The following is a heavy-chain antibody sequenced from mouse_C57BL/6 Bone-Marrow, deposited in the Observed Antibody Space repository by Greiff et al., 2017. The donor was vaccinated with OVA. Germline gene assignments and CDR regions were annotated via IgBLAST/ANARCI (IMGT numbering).Heavy chain of an antibody. Sequence: QQSCTASGYTFTSYWMHWVKQRPGQGLEWIGEIDPSDSHTNYNQKFKGKSTLTVDKSSSTAYMQLSSLTSEDAAVYYCAREDDGYYAWFAYWGQGTLVTVSA. CDR2: IDPSDSHT. CDR3: AREDDGYYAWFAY. V-gene: IGHV1-69*01. CDR1: GYTFTSYW. J-gene: IGHJ3*01. D-gene: IGHD2-3*01.